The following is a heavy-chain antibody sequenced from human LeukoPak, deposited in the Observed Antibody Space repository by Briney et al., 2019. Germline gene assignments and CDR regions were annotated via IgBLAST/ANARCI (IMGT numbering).Heavy chain of an antibody. J-gene: IGHJ4*02. CDR1: GFTFSSYE. V-gene: IGHV3-48*03. CDR3: ARASSGDY. Sequence: GGSLRLSCAASGFTFSSYEMNWVRQAPGKGLEWVSSISSSGSTIYYADSVKGRFTVSRDNAKNPLFLQMNSLRAEDTAVYYCARASSGDYWGQGTLVTLSS. D-gene: IGHD3-10*01. CDR2: ISSSGSTI.